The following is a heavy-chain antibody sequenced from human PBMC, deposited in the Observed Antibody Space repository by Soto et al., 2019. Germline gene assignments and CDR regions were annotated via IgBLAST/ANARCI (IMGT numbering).Heavy chain of an antibody. J-gene: IGHJ5*02. CDR1: GVTISTYY. CDR2: NYHSGTT. V-gene: IGHV4-59*01. Sequence: QVQLKESGPGLVKPSETLSLTCAVSGVTISTYYWSWIRQPPGKGLEWIGYNYHSGTTNYNPSLKSRVTISVDTSKNQFSLRLTSATAADTAIYFCVREASLGYGHAIDRWGPGTLVTVSA. D-gene: IGHD5-12*01. CDR3: VREASLGYGHAIDR.